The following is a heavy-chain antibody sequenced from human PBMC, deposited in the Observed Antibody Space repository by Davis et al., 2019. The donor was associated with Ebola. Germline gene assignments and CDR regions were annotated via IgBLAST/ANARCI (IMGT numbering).Heavy chain of an antibody. D-gene: IGHD3-10*01. CDR3: AKDLSYGSGSPLDY. CDR1: GFTFSSYA. J-gene: IGHJ4*02. Sequence: PGGSLRLSCAASGFTFSSYAMSWVRQAPGKGLEWVSVISGSGGSTYYADSVKGRFTISRDNSKNTLYLQMNSLRAEDTAVYYCAKDLSYGSGSPLDYWGQGTLVTVSS. CDR2: ISGSGGST. V-gene: IGHV3-23*01.